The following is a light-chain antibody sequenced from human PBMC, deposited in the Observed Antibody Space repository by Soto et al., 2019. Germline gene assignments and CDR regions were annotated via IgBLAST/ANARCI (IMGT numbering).Light chain of an antibody. V-gene: IGLV1-44*01. CDR1: SSNIGTNI. CDR3: AAWDDSVTAPV. CDR2: GN. Sequence: QSVLTQPPSASGTPGQRVTISCSGSSSNIGTNIVNWYQHLPGTAPRLLIYGNQRPSGVPDRFSGSKSGTSASLAITGLQSEDEANYYCAAWDDSVTAPVFGGGTKLTVX. J-gene: IGLJ3*02.